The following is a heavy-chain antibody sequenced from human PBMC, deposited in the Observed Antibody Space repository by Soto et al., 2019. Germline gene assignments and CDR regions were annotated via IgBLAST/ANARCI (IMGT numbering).Heavy chain of an antibody. J-gene: IGHJ6*02. CDR3: ATGIIAAAGFYYSYGMDV. CDR2: FDPEDGET. Sequence: GASVKVSCKVSGYTLTELSMHWVRQAPGKGLEWMGGFDPEDGETIYAQKFQGRVTMTEDTSTDTAYMELSSLRSEDTAVYYCATGIIAAAGFYYSYGMDVWCPGTTVTVSS. CDR1: GYTLTELS. V-gene: IGHV1-24*01. D-gene: IGHD6-13*01.